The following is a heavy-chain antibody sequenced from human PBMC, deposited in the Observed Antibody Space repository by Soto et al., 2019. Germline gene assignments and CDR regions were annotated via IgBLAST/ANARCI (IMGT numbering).Heavy chain of an antibody. V-gene: IGHV3-21*01. D-gene: IGHD3-10*01. Sequence: VQLVESGGGLVKPGGSLRLSCAASGFTFSSYSMNWVRQAPGKGLEWVSSISSSSSYIYYADSVKGRFTISRDNAKYSLYLQMNGLRAEATAVYYCARSQDEVNYGSGSYYWDGGQGTLVTVSS. CDR2: ISSSSSYI. J-gene: IGHJ4*02. CDR3: ARSQDEVNYGSGSYYWD. CDR1: GFTFSSYS.